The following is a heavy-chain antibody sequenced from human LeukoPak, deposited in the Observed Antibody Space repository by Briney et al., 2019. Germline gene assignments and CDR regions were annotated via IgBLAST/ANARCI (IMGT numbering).Heavy chain of an antibody. Sequence: ASVKVSCKASGYTFTSYYMHWVRQAPGQGLEWMGRINPNSGGTNYAQKFQGRVTMTRDTSISTAYMELSRLRSDDTAVYYCARGGHDFWSGSNYYFDYWGQGTLVTVSS. J-gene: IGHJ4*02. CDR3: ARGGHDFWSGSNYYFDY. D-gene: IGHD3-3*01. V-gene: IGHV1-2*06. CDR1: GYTFTSYY. CDR2: INPNSGGT.